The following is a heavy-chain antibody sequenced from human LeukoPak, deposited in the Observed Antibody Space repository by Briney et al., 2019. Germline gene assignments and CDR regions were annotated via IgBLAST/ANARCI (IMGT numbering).Heavy chain of an antibody. Sequence: ASVKVSCKASGYIFTDYYMHWVRQAPGQELGWMGRINPNSGGTNYAQKFRGRVTMTRDTSISTTYMDLGSLGFDDTAVYYCARDGEYGTGSYYRGCFDYWGQGTLVTVSS. CDR2: INPNSGGT. D-gene: IGHD3-10*01. CDR1: GYIFTDYY. J-gene: IGHJ4*02. CDR3: ARDGEYGTGSYYRGCFDY. V-gene: IGHV1/OR15-1*04.